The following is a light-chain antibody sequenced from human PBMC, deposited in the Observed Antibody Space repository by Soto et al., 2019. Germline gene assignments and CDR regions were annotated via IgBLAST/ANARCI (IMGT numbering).Light chain of an antibody. CDR2: AAS. Sequence: DIQLTQSPSFLSASVGDRVTITCRASQGISSYLAWYQQKPGKAPKLLIYAASTLQTGVPSRFSGSGSGTEFTLTIGSLQPEDFATYHCQQLNSYHLTFGPGTKVEIX. J-gene: IGKJ4*01. V-gene: IGKV1-9*01. CDR3: QQLNSYHLT. CDR1: QGISSY.